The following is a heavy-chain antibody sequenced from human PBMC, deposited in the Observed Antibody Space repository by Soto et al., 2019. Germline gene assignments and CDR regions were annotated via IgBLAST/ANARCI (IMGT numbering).Heavy chain of an antibody. CDR2: ITAGDGTA. CDR1: GYNFTRYT. J-gene: IGHJ5*02. CDR3: VRELYPTSFCWWDA. D-gene: IGHD2-8*01. Sequence: QVQLVQSGAEVRKPGASVKVSCKASGYNFTRYTLHWVRQAPGQRLEWMGWITAGDGTAKYSQKFKGRVTISRDMAANTVYMDLNSLRSEDTAVYYCVRELYPTSFCWWDAWGRGTLLTVSS. V-gene: IGHV1-3*01.